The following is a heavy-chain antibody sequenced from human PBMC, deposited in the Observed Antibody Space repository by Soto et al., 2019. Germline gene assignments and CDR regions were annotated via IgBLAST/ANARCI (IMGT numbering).Heavy chain of an antibody. CDR2: IYYSGST. V-gene: IGHV4-59*08. D-gene: IGHD4-17*01. CDR3: ARASTVTTRGSRNNWFDP. Sequence: SETLSLTCTVSGGSISSYYWSWIRQPPGKGLEWIGYIYYSGSTNYNPSLKSRVTISVDTSKNQFSLKLSSVTAADTAVFYCARASTVTTRGSRNNWFDPWGQGTLVTVSS. CDR1: GGSISSYY. J-gene: IGHJ5*02.